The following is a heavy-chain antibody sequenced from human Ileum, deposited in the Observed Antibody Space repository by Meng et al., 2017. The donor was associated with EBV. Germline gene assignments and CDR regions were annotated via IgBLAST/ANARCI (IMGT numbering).Heavy chain of an antibody. CDR2: IPHRGNS. CDR1: VSSYPNRQW. Sequence: PDRAEPPAPLSLSSAVSVSSYPNRQWWACVRQPPGRGLEWNAKIPHRGNSALNPPLKSRVNTSIDQSKHQFSLEPTAETAAYTAAYHCLRGSSFSEWGQGTLVTVSS. J-gene: IGHJ1*01. CDR3: LRGSSFSE. V-gene: IGHV4-4*03. D-gene: IGHD3-10*01.